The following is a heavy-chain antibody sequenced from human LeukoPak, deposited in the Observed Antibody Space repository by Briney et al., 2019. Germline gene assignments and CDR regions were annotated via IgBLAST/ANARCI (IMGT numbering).Heavy chain of an antibody. D-gene: IGHD3-22*01. Sequence: PSETLSLTCAVYGGSFSGYYWSWLRQPPGKGLGWIGEINHSGSTNYNPSLKSRVTISVDTSKNQFSLKLSSVTAADTAVYYCARTRSYDSNDYWGQGTLVTVSS. J-gene: IGHJ4*02. CDR1: GGSFSGYY. CDR3: ARTRSYDSNDY. V-gene: IGHV4-34*01. CDR2: INHSGST.